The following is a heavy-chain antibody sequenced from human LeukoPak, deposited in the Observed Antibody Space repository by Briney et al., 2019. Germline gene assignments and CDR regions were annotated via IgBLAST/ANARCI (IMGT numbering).Heavy chain of an antibody. J-gene: IGHJ4*02. D-gene: IGHD6-13*01. CDR1: GFTFEDYA. CDR2: VSGDGGTT. V-gene: IGHV3-43*02. Sequence: GGSLRLSCAASGFTFEDYAMHWVRRAPGKGLEWVSLVSGDGGTTYYADSVKGRFTISRDNSENSLYLHMNSLRTEDTALYYCAKSHFPDIATAAVGTYWGQGTLVTVSS. CDR3: AKSHFPDIATAAVGTY.